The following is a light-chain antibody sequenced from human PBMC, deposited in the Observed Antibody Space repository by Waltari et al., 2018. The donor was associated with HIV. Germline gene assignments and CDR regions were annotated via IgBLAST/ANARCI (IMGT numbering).Light chain of an antibody. CDR2: DVS. Sequence: QSALTQPASVSGSPGQSLTISCTGTSSDVGGYNYVSWYQQHPGKAPKLMIYDVSNRPSGVSNRFSGSKSGNTASLTISGLQAEDEADYYGSSYTSSSTLWVFGGGTKLTVL. CDR3: SSYTSSSTLWV. CDR1: SSDVGGYNY. V-gene: IGLV2-14*01. J-gene: IGLJ2*01.